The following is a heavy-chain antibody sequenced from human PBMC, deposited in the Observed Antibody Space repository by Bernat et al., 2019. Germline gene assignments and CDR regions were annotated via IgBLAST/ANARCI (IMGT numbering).Heavy chain of an antibody. V-gene: IGHV3-23*01. CDR1: GFTFSSYA. Sequence: EVQLLESGGGLVQPGGSLRLSCAASGFTFSSYAMSWVRQAPGKGLEWVSAISGSGGSTYYADSVKGRFTISRDNSKNTLYLQMNSLRAEDTAVYYCAKDATLNYGSGTFFDYWGQGTLVTVSS. J-gene: IGHJ4*02. CDR3: AKDATLNYGSGTFFDY. CDR2: ISGSGGST. D-gene: IGHD3-10*01.